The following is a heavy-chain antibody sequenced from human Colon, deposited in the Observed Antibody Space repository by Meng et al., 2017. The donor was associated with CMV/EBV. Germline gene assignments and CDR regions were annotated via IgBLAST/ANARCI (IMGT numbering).Heavy chain of an antibody. D-gene: IGHD1/OR15-1a*01. Sequence: SSVHVSCLSSVASFDSHTLTWPRQVPGQGLEWMGGIMPIYGRLNYAQRLRARVTITTDDSSTTAYMELRTLTSDDTAVYYCAGGSPPAGGEQPTRGLDLWGQGTQVTVSS. CDR1: VASFDSHT. CDR3: AGGSPPAGGEQPTRGLDL. V-gene: IGHV1-69*05. J-gene: IGHJ5*02. CDR2: IMPIYGRL.